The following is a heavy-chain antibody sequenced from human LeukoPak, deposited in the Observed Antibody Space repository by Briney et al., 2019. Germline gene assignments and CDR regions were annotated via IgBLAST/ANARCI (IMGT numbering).Heavy chain of an antibody. CDR1: GGSIGTNY. J-gene: IGHJ4*02. Sequence: SETLSLTCTVSGGSIGTNYWTWIRQPPGKGLEYIGYIYYTGGTNYNPSLKSRVTIPVDTSKNQFSLKLSSVTAADTAVYFCAKYGNSGWVIGNWGQGTLVTVSS. CDR3: AKYGNSGWVIGN. CDR2: IYYTGGT. V-gene: IGHV4-59*08. D-gene: IGHD6-19*01.